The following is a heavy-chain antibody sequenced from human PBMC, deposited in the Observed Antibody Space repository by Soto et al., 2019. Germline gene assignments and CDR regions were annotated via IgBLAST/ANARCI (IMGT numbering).Heavy chain of an antibody. CDR2: ISYDGSNK. V-gene: IGHV3-30*18. D-gene: IGHD5-12*01. CDR1: GFTFSSYG. CDR3: AKGPVAYLLDY. Sequence: VGSLRLSCAASGFTFSSYGMHWVRQAPGKGLEWVAVISYDGSNKYYADSVKGRFTISRDNSKNTLYLQMNSLRAEDTAVYYCAKGPVAYLLDYWAREPWSPSPQ. J-gene: IGHJ4*02.